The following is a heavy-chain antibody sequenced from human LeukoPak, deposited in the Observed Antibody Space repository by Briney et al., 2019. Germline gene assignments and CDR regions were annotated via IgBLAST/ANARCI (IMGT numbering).Heavy chain of an antibody. J-gene: IGHJ6*02. CDR3: ARVYGDYTNYYYGMDV. D-gene: IGHD4-17*01. CDR2: ISYDGSNK. CDR1: GFTFSSYA. V-gene: IGHV3-30-3*01. Sequence: GGSLRLSCAASGFTFSSYAMHWVRQAPGKGLEWVAVISYDGSNKYYADSVKGRFTISRDNSKNTLYLQMNSLRAEDTAVYYCARVYGDYTNYYYGMDVWGQGTTVTVSS.